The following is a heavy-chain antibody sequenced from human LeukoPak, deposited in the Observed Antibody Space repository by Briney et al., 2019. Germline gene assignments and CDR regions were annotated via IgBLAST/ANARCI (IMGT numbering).Heavy chain of an antibody. CDR1: GGSISSGGYY. V-gene: IGHV4-31*03. CDR3: ARAHPSVVRRWWYFDY. Sequence: PSQTLSLTCTVSGGSISSGGYYWSWIRQHPGKGLEWIGYIYYSGSTYYNPSLKSRVTISVDTSKNQFSLKLSSVTAADTAMYYCARAHPSVVRRWWYFDYWGQGTLVTVSS. D-gene: IGHD4-23*01. CDR2: IYYSGST. J-gene: IGHJ4*02.